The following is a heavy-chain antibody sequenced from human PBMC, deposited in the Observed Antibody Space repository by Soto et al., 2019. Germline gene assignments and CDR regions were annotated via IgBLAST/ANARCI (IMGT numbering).Heavy chain of an antibody. D-gene: IGHD4-17*01. J-gene: IGHJ4*02. CDR1: GGSISSGDYY. Sequence: PSETLSLTCTVSGGSISSGDYYWSWIRQPPGKGLEWIGYIYYSGSTYYDPSLKSRVTISVDTSKNQFSLKLSSVTAADTAVYYCARVQTTVLTGYDYWGQGTLVTVSS. V-gene: IGHV4-30-4*01. CDR3: ARVQTTVLTGYDY. CDR2: IYYSGST.